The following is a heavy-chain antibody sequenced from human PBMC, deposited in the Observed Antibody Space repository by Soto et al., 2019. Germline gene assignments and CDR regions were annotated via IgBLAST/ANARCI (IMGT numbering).Heavy chain of an antibody. D-gene: IGHD6-13*01. J-gene: IGHJ4*02. Sequence: QVQLVQSGAEVKKPGSSVKVSCKASGGTFSSYAISWVRQAPGQGLEWMGGIIPIFGTANYAQKFQGRVTITADESTSTAYMELSSLRSEDTAVYYCARGDVIAEAATPYYFDYWGQGTLVTVSS. V-gene: IGHV1-69*12. CDR1: GGTFSSYA. CDR2: IIPIFGTA. CDR3: ARGDVIAEAATPYYFDY.